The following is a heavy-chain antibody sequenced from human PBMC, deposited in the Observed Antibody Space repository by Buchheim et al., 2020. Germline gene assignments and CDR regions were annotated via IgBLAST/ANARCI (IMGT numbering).Heavy chain of an antibody. CDR2: IWYDGSNK. CDR1: GFNFSSYG. D-gene: IGHD5-18*01. CDR3: AREWQGYSYGHYYY. V-gene: IGHV3-33*01. Sequence: QVPLVESGGGVVQPGRSLRLSCAASGFNFSSYGMHWVRQAPGKGLEWVAVIWYDGSNKYYADSVKGRFTISRDHTKNTLYLHMNFLSAEDSSVYYCAREWQGYSYGHYYYWGQGTL. J-gene: IGHJ4*01.